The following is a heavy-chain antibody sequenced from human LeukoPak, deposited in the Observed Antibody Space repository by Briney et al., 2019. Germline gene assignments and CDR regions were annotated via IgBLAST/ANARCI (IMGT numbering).Heavy chain of an antibody. CDR3: ARRVPAAMRGHYYYYGMDV. CDR1: GGSISGYY. J-gene: IGHJ6*02. Sequence: ASETLSLTCTVSGGSISGYYWSWIRQPPGKGQEWIGYIYYSGSTNYNPSLKSRVTISVDTSKNQFSLKLSSVTAADTAVYYCARRVPAAMRGHYYYYGMDVWGQGTTVTVSS. CDR2: IYYSGST. D-gene: IGHD2-2*01. V-gene: IGHV4-59*08.